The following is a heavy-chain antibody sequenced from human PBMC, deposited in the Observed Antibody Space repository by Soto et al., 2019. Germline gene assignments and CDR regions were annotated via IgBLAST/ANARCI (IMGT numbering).Heavy chain of an antibody. CDR2: INHSGST. D-gene: IGHD3-22*01. J-gene: IGHJ5*02. CDR3: VRGRGATYYYDSSGYPRGLRFDP. Sequence: QVQLQQWGAGLLKPSETLSLTCAVYGGSFSGYYWSWIRQPPGKGLEWIGEINHSGSTNYNPSLKSRVTISVDTSKNQFSLKLSSVTAADTAVYYCVRGRGATYYYDSSGYPRGLRFDPWGQGTLVTVSS. CDR1: GGSFSGYY. V-gene: IGHV4-34*01.